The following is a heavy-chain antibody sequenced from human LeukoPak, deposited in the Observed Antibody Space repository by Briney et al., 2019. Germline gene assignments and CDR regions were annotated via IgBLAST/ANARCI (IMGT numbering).Heavy chain of an antibody. CDR2: INPNSGGT. Sequence: ASVKVSCKASGYTFTGYYMHRVRQAPGQGLEWMGRINPNSGGTNYAQKFQGRVTMTRDTSISTAYMELSRLRSDDTAVYYCARGGYTYGYSDYWGQGTLVTVSS. CDR3: ARGGYTYGYSDY. D-gene: IGHD5-18*01. V-gene: IGHV1-2*06. J-gene: IGHJ4*02. CDR1: GYTFTGYY.